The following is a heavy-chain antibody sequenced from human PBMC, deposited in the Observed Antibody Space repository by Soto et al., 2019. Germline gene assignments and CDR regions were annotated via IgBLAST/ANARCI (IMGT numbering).Heavy chain of an antibody. V-gene: IGHV4-30-4*01. CDR2: IYYSGST. CDR1: GGSISSGDYY. J-gene: IGHJ6*02. Sequence: SETLSLTCTVSGGSISSGDYYWSWIRQPPGKGLEWIGYIYYSGSTYYNPSLKSRVTISVDTSRNQFSLKLSSVTAADTAVYYCARDRGYYGSGIAPYYYYYGMDVWGQGTTVTVSS. D-gene: IGHD3-10*01. CDR3: ARDRGYYGSGIAPYYYYYGMDV.